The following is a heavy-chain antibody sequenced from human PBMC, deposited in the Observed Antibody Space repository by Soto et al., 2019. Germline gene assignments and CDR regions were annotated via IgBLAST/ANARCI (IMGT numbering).Heavy chain of an antibody. CDR3: ARDYSGSYPFYYYYYGMDV. CDR2: IWYDGSNK. V-gene: IGHV3-33*01. Sequence: GGSLRLSCAASGFTFSSYGMHWVRQAPGKGLEWMAVIWYDGSNKYYADSVKGRFTISRDNSKNTLYLQMNSLRAEDTAVYYCARDYSGSYPFYYYYYGMDVWGQGTTVTVSS. CDR1: GFTFSSYG. D-gene: IGHD1-26*01. J-gene: IGHJ6*02.